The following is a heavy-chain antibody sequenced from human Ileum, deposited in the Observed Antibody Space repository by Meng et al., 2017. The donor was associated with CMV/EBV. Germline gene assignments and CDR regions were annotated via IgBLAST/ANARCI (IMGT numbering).Heavy chain of an antibody. D-gene: IGHD3-10*01. CDR3: AREMDYGAGSYYRDGLDI. CDR1: IPRITAYY. Sequence: ASAKVSCKASIPRITAYYMHWVRQAPGQGLEWMGWINVNSGATKYAEKFQGRVTMTRDKSMSAAYMELSRLGSDDTAIYYCAREMDYGAGSYYRDGLDIWGQGTRVTVSS. CDR2: INVNSGAT. J-gene: IGHJ3*01. V-gene: IGHV1-2*02.